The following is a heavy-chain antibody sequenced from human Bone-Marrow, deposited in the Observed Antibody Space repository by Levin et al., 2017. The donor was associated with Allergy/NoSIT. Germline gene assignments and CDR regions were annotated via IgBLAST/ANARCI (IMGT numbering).Heavy chain of an antibody. V-gene: IGHV4-59*01. Sequence: SETLSLTCSVSGGSINSEYWTWIRQSPGKGLEWIGYIYSSGSTNYNPSLKSRVTISVDTSKNQFSLNLSSVTAADTAVYYCARESYRDWFDPWGQGTLVTVSS. D-gene: IGHD4-11*01. CDR1: GGSINSEY. CDR2: IYSSGST. J-gene: IGHJ5*02. CDR3: ARESYRDWFDP.